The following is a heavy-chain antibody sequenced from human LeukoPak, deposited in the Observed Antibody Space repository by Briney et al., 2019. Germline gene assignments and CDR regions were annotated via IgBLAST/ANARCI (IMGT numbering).Heavy chain of an antibody. CDR2: IYYSGST. J-gene: IGHJ4*02. CDR3: ARAHIPNGAQWLLAYRSGYFDY. V-gene: IGHV4-59*01. Sequence: SSETLSLTCTVSGVSISSYYWSWIRQPPGKGLEWIGYIYYSGSTNYNPSLESRVTISVDTSKNQFSLKLSSVTAADTAVYYCARAHIPNGAQWLLAYRSGYFDYWGQGTLVTVSS. D-gene: IGHD6-19*01. CDR1: GVSISSYY.